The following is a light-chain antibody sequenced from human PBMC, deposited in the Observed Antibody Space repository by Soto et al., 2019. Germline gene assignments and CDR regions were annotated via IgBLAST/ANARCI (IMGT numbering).Light chain of an antibody. J-gene: IGKJ3*01. CDR3: QQRSNWPVT. CDR2: DAS. V-gene: IGKV3-11*01. CDR1: QSVSRSY. Sequence: EIVLTQSPGTLSLSPGERATLSCRASQSVSRSYLAWYQQKPGQAPRLLIYDASNRATGIPARFSGSGSGTDFTLTISSLEPEDFAVYYCQQRSNWPVTFGPGTKVDIK.